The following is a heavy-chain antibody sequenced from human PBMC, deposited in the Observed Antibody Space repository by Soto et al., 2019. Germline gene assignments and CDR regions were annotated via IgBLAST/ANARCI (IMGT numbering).Heavy chain of an antibody. D-gene: IGHD6-13*01. CDR3: ARGGGIAAPVYNWFDP. J-gene: IGHJ5*02. V-gene: IGHV4-31*03. Sequence: SETLSLTCSVSNGSFSGGRYYWAWIRQHPGKGLEWIGYIHNSGNTYYTPSLKSRLTISLDTSKNQFSLKLSSVTAADTAVYYCARGGGIAAPVYNWFDPWGPGTQVTVSS. CDR1: NGSFSGGRYY. CDR2: IHNSGNT.